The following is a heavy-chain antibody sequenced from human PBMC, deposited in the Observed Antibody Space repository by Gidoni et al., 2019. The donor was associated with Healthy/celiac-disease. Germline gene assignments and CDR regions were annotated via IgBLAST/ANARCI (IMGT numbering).Heavy chain of an antibody. CDR2: IIPIFGTA. D-gene: IGHD6-13*01. Sequence: QVQLLQSGAEVKKPGSSVKVSCKASGGTFSSYAISWVRQAPGQGLDCMGGIIPIFGTANDAQKFQGRVTISADESTSTAYMELSSLRAEDTAVYYWASPRRAAGSYFDYWGQGTLVTVSS. CDR3: ASPRRAAGSYFDY. V-gene: IGHV1-69*01. CDR1: GGTFSSYA. J-gene: IGHJ4*02.